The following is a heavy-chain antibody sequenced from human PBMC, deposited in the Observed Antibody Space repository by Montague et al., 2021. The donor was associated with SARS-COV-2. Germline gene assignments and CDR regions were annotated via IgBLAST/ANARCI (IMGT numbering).Heavy chain of an antibody. Sequence: TLSLTCAVSGASISNGGYTWSWIRRPPGKGQEWIGYIYQSGTTRYNPSLKSRVTMSVDKSKNQFSLQLTSVIAADTAIYFCARSMIRRGLNWFDPWGQGTLVTVSS. CDR2: IYQSGTT. CDR1: GASISNGGYT. D-gene: IGHD3-10*01. J-gene: IGHJ5*02. CDR3: ARSMIRRGLNWFDP. V-gene: IGHV4-30-2*01.